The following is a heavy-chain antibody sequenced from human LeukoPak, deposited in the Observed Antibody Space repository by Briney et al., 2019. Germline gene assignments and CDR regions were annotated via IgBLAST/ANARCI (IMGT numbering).Heavy chain of an antibody. CDR2: INGDGSST. V-gene: IGHV3-74*01. J-gene: IGHJ4*02. CDR1: GFTFSSYW. D-gene: IGHD6-13*01. Sequence: RGSLRLSCAASGFTFSSYWMHWVRQAPGKGLVWVSRINGDGSSTSYADSVKGRFTISRDNAKNSLYLQMNSLRAEDTAVYYCAREGVSWAFDYWGQGTLVTASS. CDR3: AREGVSWAFDY.